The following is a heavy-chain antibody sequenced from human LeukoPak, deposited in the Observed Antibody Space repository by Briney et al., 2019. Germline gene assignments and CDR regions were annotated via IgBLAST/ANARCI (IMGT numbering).Heavy chain of an antibody. CDR3: ATEGRYYDSSGYRD. D-gene: IGHD3-22*01. CDR1: GYTPTELS. J-gene: IGHJ4*02. CDR2: FDPEDGET. Sequence: ASVKVSCKVSGYTPTELSMHWVRQAPGKGLEWMGGFDPEDGETIYAQKFQGRVTMTEDTSTDTAYMELSSLRSEDTAVYYCATEGRYYDSSGYRDWGQGTLVTVSS. V-gene: IGHV1-24*01.